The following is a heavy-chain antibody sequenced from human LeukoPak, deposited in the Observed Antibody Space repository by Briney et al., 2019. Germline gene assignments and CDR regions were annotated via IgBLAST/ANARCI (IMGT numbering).Heavy chain of an antibody. J-gene: IGHJ5*02. Sequence: ASVKVSCKASGYTFTSYDINWVRQAPGQGLEWMGWMNPNSDNTAYAQKFQGRVTMTRNTSISTAYMELSSLRSEDTAVYYCAREKRSTSVVAATERWFDPWGQGTLVTVSS. D-gene: IGHD2-15*01. V-gene: IGHV1-8*01. CDR1: GYTFTSYD. CDR2: MNPNSDNT. CDR3: AREKRSTSVVAATERWFDP.